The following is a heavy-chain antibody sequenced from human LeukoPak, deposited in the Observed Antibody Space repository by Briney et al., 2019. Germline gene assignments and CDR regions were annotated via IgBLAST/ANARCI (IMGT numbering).Heavy chain of an antibody. Sequence: ASVKVSCKASGYTFTGYYMHWVRQAPGQGLEWMGWINPNSGGTNYAQKFQGRVTMTRDTSISTAYMGLSRLRSDDTAVYYCARAGVWFGEITDYWGQGTMFTVSS. J-gene: IGHJ4*02. CDR3: ARAGVWFGEITDY. V-gene: IGHV1-2*02. CDR1: GYTFTGYY. D-gene: IGHD3-10*01. CDR2: INPNSGGT.